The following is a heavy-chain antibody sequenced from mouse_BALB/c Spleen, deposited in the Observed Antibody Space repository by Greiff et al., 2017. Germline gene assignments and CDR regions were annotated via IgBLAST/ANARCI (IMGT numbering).Heavy chain of an antibody. CDR2: IWGGGST. CDR1: GFSLTDYG. Sequence: VQLQESGPGLVAPSQSLSITCTVSGFSLTDYGVSWIRQPPGKGLEWLGVIWGGGSTYYNSALKSRLSISKDNSKSQVFLKMNSLQTDDTAMYYCAKQGITTVVATDYWGQGTLVTVSA. D-gene: IGHD1-1*01. CDR3: AKQGITTVVATDY. J-gene: IGHJ3*01. V-gene: IGHV2-6-5*01.